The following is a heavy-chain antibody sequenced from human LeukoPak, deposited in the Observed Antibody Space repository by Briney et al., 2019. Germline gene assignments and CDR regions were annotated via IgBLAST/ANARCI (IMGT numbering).Heavy chain of an antibody. Sequence: GGSLRLSCAASEFTFSSYNMNWVRQAPGKGLEWVSCISGSGKYIYYADSVKGRFTISRDNAKNSPYLQMNSLRAEDTAVYYCAREPFWSGYYSNLHFDYWGQGTLVTVSS. V-gene: IGHV3-21*01. CDR1: EFTFSSYN. CDR2: ISGSGKYI. J-gene: IGHJ4*02. CDR3: AREPFWSGYYSNLHFDY. D-gene: IGHD3-3*01.